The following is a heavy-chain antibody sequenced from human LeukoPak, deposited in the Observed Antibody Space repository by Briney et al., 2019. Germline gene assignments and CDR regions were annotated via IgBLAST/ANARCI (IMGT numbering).Heavy chain of an antibody. CDR2: IIPILGIA. D-gene: IGHD3-3*01. CDR3: ARDDFWSGYPNYYYYGMDV. V-gene: IGHV1-69*04. Sequence: SVKVSCKASGGTFSSYTISWVRQAPGQGLEWMGRIIPILGIANYAQKFQGRVTITADKSTSTAYMELSSLRSEDTAVYYCARDDFWSGYPNYYYYGMDVWGQGTTATVSS. CDR1: GGTFSSYT. J-gene: IGHJ6*02.